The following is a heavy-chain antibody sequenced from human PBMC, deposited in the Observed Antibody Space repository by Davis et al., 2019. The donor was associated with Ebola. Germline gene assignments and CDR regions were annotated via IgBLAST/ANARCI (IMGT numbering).Heavy chain of an antibody. CDR3: ARRGVTTNPWGLGFDP. D-gene: IGHD4-11*01. Sequence: GGSLRLSCAASGFTFSDYYMSWIRQAPGKGLEWVSYISSSSSYIYYADSVKGRFTISRDNAKNSLYLQMNSLRAEDTAVYYCARRGVTTNPWGLGFDPWGQGTLVTVSS. CDR1: GFTFSDYY. CDR2: ISSSSSYI. V-gene: IGHV3-11*06. J-gene: IGHJ5*02.